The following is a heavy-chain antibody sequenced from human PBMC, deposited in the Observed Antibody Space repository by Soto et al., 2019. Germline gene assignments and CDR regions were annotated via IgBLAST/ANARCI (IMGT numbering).Heavy chain of an antibody. CDR2: VYYTGDT. CDR1: SGPDRSHN. V-gene: IGHV4-59*08. Sequence: QVQLQQSGPRLVKPSETLSLTCTVSSGPDRSHNWGWIRQPPGRGLEWIGYVYYTGDTAYNPSLRGRVTISADTSTNHISLTLNSVTDADTAVYYCVRQGIDYLHGLVDVWGQGTTVSVSS. CDR3: VRQGIDYLHGLVDV. D-gene: IGHD4-17*01. J-gene: IGHJ6*02.